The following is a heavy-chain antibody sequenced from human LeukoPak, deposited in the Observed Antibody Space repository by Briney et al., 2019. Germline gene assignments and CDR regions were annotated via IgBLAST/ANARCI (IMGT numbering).Heavy chain of an antibody. CDR2: IKQDGSEK. V-gene: IGHV3-7*01. D-gene: IGHD3-22*01. Sequence: GGSLRLSCAASGFTFSSYWMSWVRQAPGKGLEWVANIKQDGSEKYYVDSVKGRFTISRDNAKNSLYLQMNSLRAEDTAVYYCAKGYYYNSSGWLAYWGQGTLVTVSS. CDR1: GFTFSSYW. J-gene: IGHJ4*02. CDR3: AKGYYYNSSGWLAY.